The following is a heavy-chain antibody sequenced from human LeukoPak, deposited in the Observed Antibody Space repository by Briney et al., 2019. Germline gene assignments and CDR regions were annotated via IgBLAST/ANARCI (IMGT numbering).Heavy chain of an antibody. CDR2: ISSSSSYI. V-gene: IGHV3-21*01. J-gene: IGHJ4*02. CDR3: ARDPTGTTEFS. CDR1: GSTFSSYS. D-gene: IGHD1-7*01. Sequence: GGSLRLSCAASGSTFSSYSMNWVRQAPGKGLEWVSSISSSSSYIYYADSVKGRFTISRDNAKNSLYLQMNSLRAEDTAVYYCARDPTGTTEFSWGQGTLVTVSS.